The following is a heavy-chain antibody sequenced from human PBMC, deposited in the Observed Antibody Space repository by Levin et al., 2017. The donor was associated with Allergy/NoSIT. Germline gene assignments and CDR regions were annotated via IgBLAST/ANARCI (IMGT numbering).Heavy chain of an antibody. D-gene: IGHD1-26*01. V-gene: IGHV4-61*02. CDR3: ARVGQWVV. Sequence: SCTVSGGSISSGSYYWSWIRQPAGKGLEWIGRIYTSGSTNYNPSLKSRVTISVDTSKNQFSLKLSSVTAADTAVYYCARVGQWVVWGKGTTVTVSS. CDR2: IYTSGST. CDR1: GGSISSGSYY. J-gene: IGHJ6*04.